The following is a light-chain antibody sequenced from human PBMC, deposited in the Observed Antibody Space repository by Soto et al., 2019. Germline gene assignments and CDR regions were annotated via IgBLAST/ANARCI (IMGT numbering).Light chain of an antibody. CDR2: DAS. CDR3: QQRSNWPLT. CDR1: QSVSSY. Sequence: EIVLTQSPATLSLSPGERATLSCRASQSVSSYLAWYQQKPGQAPRLLIYDASNRATGIPARFSRSGSGTDFTLTISSLEPEGFAVYYCQQRSNWPLTFGGGTKVEIK. V-gene: IGKV3-11*01. J-gene: IGKJ4*01.